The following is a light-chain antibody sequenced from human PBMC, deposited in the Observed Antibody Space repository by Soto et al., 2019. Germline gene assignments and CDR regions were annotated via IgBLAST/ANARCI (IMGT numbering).Light chain of an antibody. J-gene: IGLJ1*01. CDR2: EGS. CDR1: SGDVGSYNL. V-gene: IGLV2-23*01. CDR3: CSYARSSTYV. Sequence: QSALTQPASVSGSPGQSITISCTGTSGDVGSYNLVSWYQQHPGKAPKLMIYEGSKRPSGVSNRFSGSKSGSTASLTISGLQAEDEADYYCCSYARSSTYVFGSGTKGTVL.